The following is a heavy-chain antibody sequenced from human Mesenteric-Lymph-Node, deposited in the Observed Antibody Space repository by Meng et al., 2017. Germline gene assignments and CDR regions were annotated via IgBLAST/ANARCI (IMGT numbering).Heavy chain of an antibody. V-gene: IGHV1-2*02. CDR2: VSPKTGGT. J-gene: IGHJ4*02. CDR1: GYTFTGYY. CDR3: ARDGGSFDY. D-gene: IGHD3-16*01. Sequence: ASVKVSCKASGYTFTGYYIHWVRQAPGQGLEWMGWVSPKTGGTHYAQNLRGRVTMTWDTSIVTASMQLNSLRSDDTAVYYCARDGGSFDYWGQGTLVTVSS.